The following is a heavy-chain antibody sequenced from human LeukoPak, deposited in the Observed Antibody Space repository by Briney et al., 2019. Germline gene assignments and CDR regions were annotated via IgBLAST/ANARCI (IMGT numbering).Heavy chain of an antibody. D-gene: IGHD3-9*01. CDR1: GFTFSDYY. V-gene: IGHV3-11*01. CDR3: AVRYFTDAFDI. Sequence: GGSLRLSCAASGFTFSDYYMSWIRQAPGKGLEWVSYISSSGSTIYYADSVKGRFTISRDNAKNSLYLQMNSLRAEDTAVYYCAVRYFTDAFDIWGQGTMVTVSS. CDR2: ISSSGSTI. J-gene: IGHJ3*02.